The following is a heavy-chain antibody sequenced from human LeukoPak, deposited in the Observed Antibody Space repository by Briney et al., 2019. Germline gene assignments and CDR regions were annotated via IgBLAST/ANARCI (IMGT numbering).Heavy chain of an antibody. J-gene: IGHJ4*02. V-gene: IGHV1-69*13. CDR3: ARDRSLMVRGVIQPIDY. D-gene: IGHD3-10*01. Sequence: SVKVSCKASGYTFTSYGISWVRQAPGQGLEWMGGIIPIFGTANYAQKFQGRVTITADESTSTAYMELSSLRSEDTAVYYCARDRSLMVRGVIQPIDYWGQGTLVTVSS. CDR2: IIPIFGTA. CDR1: GYTFTSYG.